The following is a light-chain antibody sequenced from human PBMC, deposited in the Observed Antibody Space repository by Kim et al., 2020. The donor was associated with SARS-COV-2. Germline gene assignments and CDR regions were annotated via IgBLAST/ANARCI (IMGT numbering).Light chain of an antibody. J-gene: IGKJ4*01. CDR2: GAS. CDR3: QQYLSFPLS. Sequence: DIQMTQSPSTLSASVGDRVTVTCRASQNINKWLAWYQQKPGKAPGLLISGASTSATGVPSRFSGSGFGTDFTLTISSLQPDDLATYFCQQYLSFPLSLGGGTTVEI. V-gene: IGKV1-5*03. CDR1: QNINKW.